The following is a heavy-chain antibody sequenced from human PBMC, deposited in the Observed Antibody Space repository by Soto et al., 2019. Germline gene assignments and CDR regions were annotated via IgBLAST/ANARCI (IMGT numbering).Heavy chain of an antibody. CDR1: GGSFSGYY. CDR3: ARGFSGDGYCSSTSCYSNGMDV. CDR2: FNHSGST. V-gene: IGHV4-34*01. D-gene: IGHD2-2*03. J-gene: IGHJ6*02. Sequence: QVQLQQWGAGLLKPSETLSLTCAVYGGSFSGYYWSWIRQPPGKGLEWIGEFNHSGSTNYNPSLKSRVTISVDTTKNQFSLKLSSVTAADTAVYYCARGFSGDGYCSSTSCYSNGMDVWGQGTTVTVSS.